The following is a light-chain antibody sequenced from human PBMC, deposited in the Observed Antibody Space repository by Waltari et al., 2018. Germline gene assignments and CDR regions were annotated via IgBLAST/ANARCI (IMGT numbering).Light chain of an antibody. J-gene: IGKJ1*01. CDR2: LGS. CDR1: QSLLHSNGYNY. Sequence: DIVMTQSPLSLPVTPGEPASISCRSSQSLLHSNGYNYLDWYLQKPGQSPHLLIYLGSNRASGVPERFSGSGSGTDFILKISRVEAEDVGVYYCMQALQAPRTFGQGTKVEIK. V-gene: IGKV2-28*01. CDR3: MQALQAPRT.